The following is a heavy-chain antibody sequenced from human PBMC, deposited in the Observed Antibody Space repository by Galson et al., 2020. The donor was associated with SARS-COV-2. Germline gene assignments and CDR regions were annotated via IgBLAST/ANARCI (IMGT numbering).Heavy chain of an antibody. V-gene: IGHV1-69*06. D-gene: IGHD3-9*01. CDR2: IVPLFGTA. CDR1: GGSFATYA. J-gene: IGHJ4*02. Sequence: ASVKVSCKASGGSFATYAINWVRQAPGQGLDWMGRIVPLFGTANYAQHFQGRVTIPAAKSTTTAYMELISLRSDDTAVYCCARGGAEFRYFEKSRPALYFDYWGQGSLVIVSS. CDR3: ARGGAEFRYFEKSRPALYFDY.